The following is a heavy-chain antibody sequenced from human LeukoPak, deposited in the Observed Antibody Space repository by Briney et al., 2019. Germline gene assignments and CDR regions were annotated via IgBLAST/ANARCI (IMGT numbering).Heavy chain of an antibody. Sequence: GGSLRLSCAASGFTFSSYGMHWVRQAPGKGLEWVAIISFHGSNQYYADSVKGRFTISRDNSKNTLYLQMNSLRAEDTAVYYCTTDLLPKTVFGVAFVQDAFDFWGQGTMVTVSS. CDR3: TTDLLPKTVFGVAFVQDAFDF. CDR2: ISFHGSNQ. J-gene: IGHJ3*01. CDR1: GFTFSSYG. V-gene: IGHV3-30*03. D-gene: IGHD3-3*01.